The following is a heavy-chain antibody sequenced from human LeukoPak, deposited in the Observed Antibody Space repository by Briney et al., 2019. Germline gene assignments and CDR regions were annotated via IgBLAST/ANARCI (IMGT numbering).Heavy chain of an antibody. CDR1: GYTFTSYG. V-gene: IGHV1-18*01. D-gene: IGHD3-22*01. Sequence: ASVKVSCKASGYTFTSYGIIWVRQAPGQGLEWMGWISAYNGNTNYAQKLQGRVTMTTDTSTSTAYMELRSLRSDDTAVYYCARDYDSSGHASFGYWGQGTLVTVSS. J-gene: IGHJ4*02. CDR2: ISAYNGNT. CDR3: ARDYDSSGHASFGY.